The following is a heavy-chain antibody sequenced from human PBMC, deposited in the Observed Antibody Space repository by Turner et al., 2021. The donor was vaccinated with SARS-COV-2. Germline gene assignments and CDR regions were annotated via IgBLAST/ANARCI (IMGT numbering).Heavy chain of an antibody. CDR1: GFTFDDYT. CDR2: ISWDGGST. D-gene: IGHD3-3*01. Sequence: EVQLVESGGVVVQPGGSLRLSCAASGFTFDDYTIHWVRQAPGKGLEWVSLISWDGGSTNYADSVKGRFTISRDNSKNSLYLQMNSLRAEDTAVYYCARVRPLSYGFLEWFYYYGMDVWGQGTTVTVSS. CDR3: ARVRPLSYGFLEWFYYYGMDV. V-gene: IGHV3-43*01. J-gene: IGHJ6*02.